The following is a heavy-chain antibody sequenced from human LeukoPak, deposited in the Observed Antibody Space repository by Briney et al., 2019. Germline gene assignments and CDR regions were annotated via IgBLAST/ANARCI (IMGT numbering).Heavy chain of an antibody. CDR1: GLTFSSYA. Sequence: GGSLRLSCAASGLTFSSYAMSWVRQAPGRGLEWVSAISGSGGSTYYADSVKGRFTISRDNSKNTLYLQMNSLRAEDTAVYYCARDEYSSSSEDYWGQGTLVTVSS. D-gene: IGHD6-6*01. V-gene: IGHV3-23*01. CDR3: ARDEYSSSSEDY. CDR2: ISGSGGST. J-gene: IGHJ4*02.